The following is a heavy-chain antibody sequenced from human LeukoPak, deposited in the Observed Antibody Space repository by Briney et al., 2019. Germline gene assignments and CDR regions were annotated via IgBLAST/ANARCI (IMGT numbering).Heavy chain of an antibody. V-gene: IGHV1-18*01. D-gene: IGHD3-10*01. CDR2: ISAYNGNT. J-gene: IGHJ4*02. CDR3: ARASGEELFRGAIDY. CDR1: GYTFTSYG. Sequence: GASVKVSCKASGYTFTSYGISWVRQAPGQGLEWMGWISAYNGNTNYAQKLQGRVTMTTDTSTSTAYMELRSLRSDDTAVYYCARASGEELFRGAIDYWGQGTLVTVSS.